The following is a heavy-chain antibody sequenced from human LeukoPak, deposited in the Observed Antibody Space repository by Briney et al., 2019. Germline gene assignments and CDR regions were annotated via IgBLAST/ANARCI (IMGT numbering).Heavy chain of an antibody. CDR3: ARVVIYYDSSGYYYVRPRYFDY. J-gene: IGHJ4*02. CDR2: ISAYNGNT. CDR1: GYTFTSYG. V-gene: IGHV1-18*01. Sequence: GASVQVSCKASGYTFTSYGISWVRQAPGQGLEWMGWISAYNGNTNYAQKLQGRVTMTTDTSTSTAYMELRSLRSDDTAVYYCARVVIYYDSSGYYYVRPRYFDYWGQGTLVTVSS. D-gene: IGHD3-22*01.